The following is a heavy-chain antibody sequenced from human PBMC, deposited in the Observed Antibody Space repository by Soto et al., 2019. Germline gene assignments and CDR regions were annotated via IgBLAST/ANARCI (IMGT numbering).Heavy chain of an antibody. CDR2: IYTSGST. D-gene: IGHD6-6*01. J-gene: IGHJ6*02. Sequence: PSETLSLTCTVSGGSISSYYWSWIRQPAGKGLEWIGRIYTSGSTNYNPSLKSRVTMSLATSKNQFSLKLSSVTAAVSAVYYSARLPRPIGRSLAPFCRIDGWGRVNT. V-gene: IGHV4-4*07. CDR1: GGSISSYY. CDR3: ARLPRPIGRSLAPFCRIDG.